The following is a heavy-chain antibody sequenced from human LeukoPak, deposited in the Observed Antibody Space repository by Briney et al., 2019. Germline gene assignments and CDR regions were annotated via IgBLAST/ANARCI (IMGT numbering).Heavy chain of an antibody. CDR2: MNPNSGNT. J-gene: IGHJ6*03. D-gene: IGHD3-10*01. V-gene: IGHV1-8*01. CDR3: ARGRRDYYGSGSDRQQSYYYYYYMDV. Sequence: ASVKVSCKASGYTFTSYDINWVRQATGQGLEWMGWMNPNSGNTGYAQKFQGRVTMTRNTSISTAYMELSSLRSEDTAVYYCARGRRDYYGSGSDRQQSYYYYYYMDVWGKGTTVTVSS. CDR1: GYTFTSYD.